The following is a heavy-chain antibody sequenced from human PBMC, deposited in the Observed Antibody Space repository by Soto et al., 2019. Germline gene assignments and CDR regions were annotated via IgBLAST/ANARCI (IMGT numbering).Heavy chain of an antibody. V-gene: IGHV3-30*18. CDR2: ISYDGSDK. Sequence: GGSLRLSCAASGFTFNAYGMHWLRQAPGKGLEWVAVISYDGSDKYYADSVKGRFIISRDNSKNTLYLQMNSLRAEDTAIYYCAKSXNFHCSSPYRYKFYFDFWGQGALVTVSS. J-gene: IGHJ4*02. CDR3: AKSXNFHCSSPYRYKFYFDF. CDR1: GFTFNAYG. D-gene: IGHD3-16*02.